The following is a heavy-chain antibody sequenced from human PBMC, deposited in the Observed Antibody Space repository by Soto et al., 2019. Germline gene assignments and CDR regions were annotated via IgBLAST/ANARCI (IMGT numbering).Heavy chain of an antibody. J-gene: IGHJ4*02. CDR3: ARHILGYYYDSSGYYYENEREPFDY. CDR2: XYYSGST. Sequence: SXTRSLTCTVSGGSISSSSSYWAWIRQPPGKGMECIXXXYYSGSTYYNPSLKSRVTISVDTSKNQFSLKLSSVTAADTAVYYCARHILGYYYDSSGYYYENEREPFDYWGQGTLVTSPQ. D-gene: IGHD3-22*01. V-gene: IGHV4-39*01. CDR1: GGSISSSSSY.